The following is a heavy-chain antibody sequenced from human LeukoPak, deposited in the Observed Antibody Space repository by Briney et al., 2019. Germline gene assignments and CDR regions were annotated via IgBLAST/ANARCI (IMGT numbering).Heavy chain of an antibody. CDR3: ARGNFLFGAMVRRYYYYGMDV. V-gene: IGHV4-34*01. CDR1: SGSFSGYY. CDR2: INHSGST. J-gene: IGHJ6*02. D-gene: IGHD5-18*01. Sequence: SETLSLTCAVYSGSFSGYYWSWIRQPPGKGLEWIGEINHSGSTNYNPSLKSRVTISVDTSKNQFSLKLSSVTAADTAVYYCARGNFLFGAMVRRYYYYGMDVWGQGTTVTVSS.